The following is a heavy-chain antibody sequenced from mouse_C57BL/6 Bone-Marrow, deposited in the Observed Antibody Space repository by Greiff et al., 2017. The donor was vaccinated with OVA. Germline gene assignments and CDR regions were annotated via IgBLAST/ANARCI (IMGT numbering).Heavy chain of an antibody. J-gene: IGHJ1*03. D-gene: IGHD1-1*01. CDR1: GFTFSDYG. Sequence: EVQLVESGGGLVKPGGSLKLSCAASGFTFSDYGMHWVRQAPEKGLEWVAYISSGSSTIYYADTVKGRFTISRDSAKNTRFLQMTSLRSEDTAMYYCARDYGSSYWYFDVWGTGTTVTVSS. V-gene: IGHV5-17*01. CDR3: ARDYGSSYWYFDV. CDR2: ISSGSSTI.